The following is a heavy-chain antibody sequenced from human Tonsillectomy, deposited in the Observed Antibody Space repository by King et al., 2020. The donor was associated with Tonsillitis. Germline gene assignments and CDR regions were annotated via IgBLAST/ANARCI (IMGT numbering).Heavy chain of an antibody. CDR1: GYTFTGYY. J-gene: IGHJ4*02. Sequence: VQLVESGAEVKKPGASVKVSCKASGYTFTGYYMHWVRQAPGQGLEWMGWINPNSGGTNYAQKFQGRFTMTRDTSISTAYMELSRLRSDDTAVYYCARDRPPYSSSVDYWGQGTLVTVSS. D-gene: IGHD6-6*01. V-gene: IGHV1-2*02. CDR2: INPNSGGT. CDR3: ARDRPPYSSSVDY.